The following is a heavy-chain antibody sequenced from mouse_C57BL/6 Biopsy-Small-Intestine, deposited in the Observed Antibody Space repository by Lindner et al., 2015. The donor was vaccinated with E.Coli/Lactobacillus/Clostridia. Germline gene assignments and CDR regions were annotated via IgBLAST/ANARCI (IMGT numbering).Heavy chain of an antibody. CDR2: INPNNGNT. Sequence: VQLQESGPELVKPGASVKMSCKASGYTFTDFNMHWMKQSHGKSLEWIGYINPNNGNTRYNQNFIGKATLTVNKSSSTAYMELRSLTSEDSAVYYCARSSTGTGMDYWGQGTTLTVSS. CDR1: GYTFTDFN. D-gene: IGHD4-1*02. J-gene: IGHJ2*01. CDR3: ARSSTGTGMDY. V-gene: IGHV1-22*01.